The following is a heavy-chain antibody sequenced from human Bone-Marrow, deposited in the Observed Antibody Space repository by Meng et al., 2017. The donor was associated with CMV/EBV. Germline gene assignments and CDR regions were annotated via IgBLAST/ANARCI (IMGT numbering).Heavy chain of an antibody. CDR2: ISAYNGNT. CDR1: GYTFTSYG. D-gene: IGHD3-3*01. Sequence: ASVKVSCKASGYTFTSYGISWVRQAPGQGLEWMGWISAYNGNTNYAQKLQGRVTMTTDTSTSTAYMELRSLRSDDTAVYYCARGGAGGYDFWSGYVFYYGMDVWGQGTTVTVSS. V-gene: IGHV1-18*01. J-gene: IGHJ6*02. CDR3: ARGGAGGYDFWSGYVFYYGMDV.